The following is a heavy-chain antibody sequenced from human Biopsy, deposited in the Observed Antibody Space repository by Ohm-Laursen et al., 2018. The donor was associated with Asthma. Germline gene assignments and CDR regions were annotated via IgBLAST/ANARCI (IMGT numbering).Heavy chain of an antibody. CDR2: LHYSRSPYYT. D-gene: IGHD4-17*01. J-gene: IGHJ5*02. V-gene: IGHV4-39*06. CDR3: ARTTYGHDGFDP. CDR1: GGYISNSHYY. Sequence: GTLSLTCTVSGGYISNSHYYWGWIRQSPGKGLEWIGSLHYSRSPYYTFYNPSLESRVSISLDTSKNQFPLSLTSVTAADTAVYYCARTTYGHDGFDPWGQGTLVTVSS.